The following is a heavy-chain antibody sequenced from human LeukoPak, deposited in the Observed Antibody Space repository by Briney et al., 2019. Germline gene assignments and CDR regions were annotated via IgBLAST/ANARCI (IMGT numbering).Heavy chain of an antibody. J-gene: IGHJ5*01. CDR1: GGSISSYY. V-gene: IGHV4-59*01. CDR2: IYYSGST. Sequence: SETLSLTCTVSGGSISSYYWSWIRQPPGKGLEWIGYIYYSGSTNYNPPLKSRVTISVDTSKNQFSLKLSSVTAADTAVYYCARSSDFWFDYWGQGTLVTVSS. D-gene: IGHD3-3*01. CDR3: ARSSDFWFDY.